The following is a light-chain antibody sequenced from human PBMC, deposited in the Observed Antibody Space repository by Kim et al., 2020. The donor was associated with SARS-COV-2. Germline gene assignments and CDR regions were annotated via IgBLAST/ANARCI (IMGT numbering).Light chain of an antibody. J-gene: IGKJ1*01. CDR3: QQYNSYWWT. CDR1: QSISSW. V-gene: IGKV1-5*03. Sequence: ASVGDRVTITGRASQSISSWLAWYQQKPGKAPKLLIYKASSLESGVPSRFSGSGSGTEFTLTISSLQPDDFATYYCQQYNSYWWTFGQGTKVEIK. CDR2: KAS.